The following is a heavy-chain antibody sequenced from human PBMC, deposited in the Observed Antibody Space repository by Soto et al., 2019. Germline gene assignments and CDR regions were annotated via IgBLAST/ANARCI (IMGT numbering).Heavy chain of an antibody. V-gene: IGHV1-69*08. CDR1: GGTFSSYT. Sequence: QVPLVQSGAEVKKPGSSVKVSCKASGGTFSSYTISWVRQAPGQGLEWMGRIIPNLGIANYAQKFQGRVTITVDKSTSTAYMELSSLRSEDTAVYYCAREGQLVPQFDYWGQGTLVTVSS. CDR3: AREGQLVPQFDY. D-gene: IGHD6-6*01. J-gene: IGHJ4*02. CDR2: IIPNLGIA.